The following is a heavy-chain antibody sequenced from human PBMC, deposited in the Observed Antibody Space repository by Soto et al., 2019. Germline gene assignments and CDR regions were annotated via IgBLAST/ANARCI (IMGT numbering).Heavy chain of an antibody. V-gene: IGHV1-46*01. J-gene: IGHJ6*02. CDR2: INPSGGST. Sequence: QVQLVQSGAEVKKPGASVKVSCKASGYTFTSYYMHWVRQAPGQGLEWMGIINPSGGSTSYAQKFQGRVTMTRDTSTSTVYMELSSLRSEDTAVYYCARATPSYGYYYYGMDVWGQGTTVTVSS. D-gene: IGHD1-26*01. CDR1: GYTFTSYY. CDR3: ARATPSYGYYYYGMDV.